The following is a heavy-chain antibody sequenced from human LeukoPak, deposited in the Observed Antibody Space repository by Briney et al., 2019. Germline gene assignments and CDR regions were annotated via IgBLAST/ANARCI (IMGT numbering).Heavy chain of an antibody. V-gene: IGHV4-61*02. CDR3: ARGTAGRPPYYFDF. D-gene: IGHD6-6*01. CDR1: GGSISSASHY. Sequence: PSQTLSLTCTVSGGSISSASHYWGWIRQPAGKGLEWIGRFCTSGNNYNPSLKGRDTLSADTFKNQFSLMLRSVPAADTAVYYCARGTAGRPPYYFDFWGQGTLVTVSS. CDR2: FCTSGN. J-gene: IGHJ4*01.